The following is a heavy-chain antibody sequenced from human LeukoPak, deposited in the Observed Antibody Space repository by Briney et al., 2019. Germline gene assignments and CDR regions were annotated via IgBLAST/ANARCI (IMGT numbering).Heavy chain of an antibody. CDR3: AKGVVSGTLYYYGMDV. CDR1: GFTFSSYN. CDR2: ISSGSRYI. D-gene: IGHD6-13*01. Sequence: GGSLRLSCAASGFTFSSYNMNWVRQAPGKGLEWVSSISSGSRYIYYADSVKGRFIISKDNSKNSLSLQMNILTAEDTATYYCAKGVVSGTLYYYGMDVWGQGTTVIVSS. J-gene: IGHJ6*02. V-gene: IGHV3-21*04.